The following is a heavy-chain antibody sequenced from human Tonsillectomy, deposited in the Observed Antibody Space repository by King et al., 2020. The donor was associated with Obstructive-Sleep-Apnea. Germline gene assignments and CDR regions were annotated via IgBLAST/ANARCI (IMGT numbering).Heavy chain of an antibody. V-gene: IGHV3-23*04. CDR3: AKGDTGTYDGAENGFEV. J-gene: IGHJ3*01. Sequence: VQLVESGGGLVQPGGSLRLSCAASGFTFSSYGMSWVRQAPGGGLEWVSGISGSGGTTYYADSVKGRFTLSRDNSENTLFLQMNSLRVEDTAVYYCAKGDTGTYDGAENGFEVWGQGILVTVSS. CDR2: ISGSGGTT. D-gene: IGHD3-10*01. CDR1: GFTFSSYG.